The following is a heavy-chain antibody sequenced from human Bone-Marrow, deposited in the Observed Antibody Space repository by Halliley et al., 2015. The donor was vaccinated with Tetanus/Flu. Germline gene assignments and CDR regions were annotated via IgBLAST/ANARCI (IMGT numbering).Heavy chain of an antibody. V-gene: IGHV4-59*01. CDR3: ARWNNYGGPHFGS. D-gene: IGHD4-17*01. Sequence: LRLSCTVYGGSIINYSWSWMRQPPGKGLEWIGYIHHSGSTYYAPSLTSRVTISTDTPRNQFSLKLHSVTAADTAVYYCARWNNYGGPHFGSWGQGTLVTVAS. CDR2: IHHSGST. J-gene: IGHJ4*02. CDR1: GGSIINYS.